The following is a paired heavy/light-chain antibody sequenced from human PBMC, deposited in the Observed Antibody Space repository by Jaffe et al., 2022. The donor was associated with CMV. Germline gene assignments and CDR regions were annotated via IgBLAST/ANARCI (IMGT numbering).Light chain of an antibody. V-gene: IGLV1-44*01. CDR1: SSNIGSNT. CDR3: AAWDDSLNGSNWV. Sequence: QSVLTQPPSASGTPGQRVTISCSGSSSNIGSNTVNWYQQLPGTAPKLLIYSNNQRPSGVPDRFSGSKSGTSASLAISGLQSEDEADYYCAAWDDSLNGSNWVFGGGTKLTVL. CDR2: SNN. J-gene: IGLJ3*02.
Heavy chain of an antibody. CDR2: IYTSGST. D-gene: IGHD3-22*01. J-gene: IGHJ4*02. Sequence: QVQLQESGPGLVKPSETLSLTCTVSGGSISSYYWSWIRQPAGKGLEWIGRIYTSGSTNYNPSLKSRVTMSVDTSKNQFSLKLSSVTAADTAVYYCARDLMAGVGPDSSGPHLDYWGQGTLVTVSS. V-gene: IGHV4-4*07. CDR3: ARDLMAGVGPDSSGPHLDY. CDR1: GGSISSYY.